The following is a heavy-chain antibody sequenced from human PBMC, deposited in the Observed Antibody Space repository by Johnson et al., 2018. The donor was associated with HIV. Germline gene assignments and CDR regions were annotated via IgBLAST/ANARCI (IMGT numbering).Heavy chain of an antibody. CDR2: IYSAGNT. CDR3: ARAAAARSTGHDAFDI. V-gene: IGHV3-66*01. J-gene: IGHJ3*02. D-gene: IGHD6-6*01. Sequence: VQLVESGGGLVQPGGSLRLSCAVSGFTVSSDYMSWVRQAPGKGLEWVSLIYSAGNTFYTDSVKGRFTISSDNYKNTLYLQMSSLRVEDTAMYYCARAAAARSTGHDAFDIWGQGTMVTVSP. CDR1: GFTVSSDY.